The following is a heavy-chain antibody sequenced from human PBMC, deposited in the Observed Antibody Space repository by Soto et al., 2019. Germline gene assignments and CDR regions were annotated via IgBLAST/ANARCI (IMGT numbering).Heavy chain of an antibody. Sequence: QVQLVQSGSEVKTRGSSVKVSCKDSGGNFRSQSISISGVRQSPGQGIGWMESIIPVLGVENNAKKFQGRVTITAKKYWSRVHVAMRGMRSVDTTTYDCARERDVEAPGTVETNYDYGVEVWGQVTTVTVSS. J-gene: IGHJ6*02. CDR1: GGNFRSQS. V-gene: IGHV1-69*08. D-gene: IGHD6-13*01. CDR2: IIPVLGVE. CDR3: ARERDVEAPGTVETNYDYGVEV.